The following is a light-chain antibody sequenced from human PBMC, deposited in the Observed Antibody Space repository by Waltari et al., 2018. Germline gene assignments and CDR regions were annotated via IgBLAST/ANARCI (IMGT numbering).Light chain of an antibody. V-gene: IGKV1-39*01. CDR3: QQSYSTPLT. CDR1: QSIASY. J-gene: IGKJ4*01. Sequence: DIQMTQSPSSLSASVGDRVTITCRASQSIASYLNWYQKKPGEAPKVLIFAATSLQSGVPSRFSGSGSGTEFTLTVTSLQPEDFATYYCQQSYSTPLTFGGGTKVEIK. CDR2: AAT.